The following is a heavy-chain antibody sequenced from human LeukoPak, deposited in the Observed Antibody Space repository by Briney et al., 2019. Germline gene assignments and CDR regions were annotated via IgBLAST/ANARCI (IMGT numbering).Heavy chain of an antibody. Sequence: GESLKIPGKGFGNSFITYWITWVRQMPGKGLEWMGTIDPSDSYTVYSPSFQGHVTISADKSISTAYVQWSSLKASDTAMYYCARHGLSSDMDVWGQGTTVTVSS. CDR1: GNSFITYW. CDR3: ARHGLSSDMDV. V-gene: IGHV5-10-1*01. CDR2: IDPSDSYT. J-gene: IGHJ6*02. D-gene: IGHD3-10*01.